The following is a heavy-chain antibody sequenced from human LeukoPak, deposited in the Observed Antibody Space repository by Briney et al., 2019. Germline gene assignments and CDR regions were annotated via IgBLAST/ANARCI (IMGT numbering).Heavy chain of an antibody. D-gene: IGHD6-19*01. J-gene: IGHJ4*02. CDR2: ISSSSSYI. V-gene: IGHV3-21*01. Sequence: GGSLRLSCAASGFTFSSYSMNWVRQAPGKGLEWVSSISSSSSYIYYADSVKGRFTVSRDNAKNSLYLQMNSLRAEDTAVYYCARTGAGTYFDYWGQGTLVTVSS. CDR3: ARTGAGTYFDY. CDR1: GFTFSSYS.